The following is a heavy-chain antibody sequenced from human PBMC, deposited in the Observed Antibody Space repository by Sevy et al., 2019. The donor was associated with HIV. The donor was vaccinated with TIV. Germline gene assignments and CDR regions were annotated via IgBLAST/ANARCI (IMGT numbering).Heavy chain of an antibody. CDR3: ARDPSEEGFSYGPFDS. V-gene: IGHV4-61*01. CDR2: IYYSGNT. CDR1: SGSVSSGNNY. D-gene: IGHD5-18*01. J-gene: IGHJ5*01. Sequence: SETLSLTCIVSSGSVSSGNNYWSWIRQPPGKGLEWIGYIYYSGNTKYNPSLKSRVTISIDTPKTEFSLNLTSVTAADTAVYYCARDPSEEGFSYGPFDSWGQGILVTVSS.